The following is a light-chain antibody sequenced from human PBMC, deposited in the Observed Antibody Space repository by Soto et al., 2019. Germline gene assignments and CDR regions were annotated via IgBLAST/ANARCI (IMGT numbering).Light chain of an antibody. CDR1: QSVDGY. Sequence: EVVLTQSPGTLSLSPGESATLSCRASQSVDGYLAWYQQKPGQAPRLIIYGASTRATGFTARFRGGGSGTEFTLTISSLQSEDSAVYYCQQYHKWPPITFGQGTRLEIK. J-gene: IGKJ5*01. CDR2: GAS. CDR3: QQYHKWPPIT. V-gene: IGKV3-15*01.